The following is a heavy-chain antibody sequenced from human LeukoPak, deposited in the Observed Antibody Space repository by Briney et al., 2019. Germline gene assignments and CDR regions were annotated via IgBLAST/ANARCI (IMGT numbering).Heavy chain of an antibody. CDR2: INPNSGGT. CDR1: GYTFTSYY. J-gene: IGHJ4*02. D-gene: IGHD6-6*01. Sequence: GASVKVSCKASGYTFTSYYMHWVRQAPGQGLEWMGWINPNSGGTNYAQKFQGRVTMTRDTSISTAYMELSRLRSDDTAVYYCARDLVFRGSSSSFDYWGQGTLVTVSS. CDR3: ARDLVFRGSSSSFDY. V-gene: IGHV1-2*02.